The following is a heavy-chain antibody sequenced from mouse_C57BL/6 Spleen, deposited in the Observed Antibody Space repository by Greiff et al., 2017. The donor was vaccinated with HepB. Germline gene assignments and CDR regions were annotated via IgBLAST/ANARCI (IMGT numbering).Heavy chain of an antibody. CDR1: GYTFTSYG. CDR2: IYPRSGNT. Sequence: QVQLQQSGAELARPGASVKLSCKASGYTFTSYGISWVKQRTGQGLEWIGEIYPRSGNTYYNEKFKGKATLTADKSSSTAYMELRSLTSEDSAVYFCARSYYSNYVGYFDVWGTGTTVTVSS. J-gene: IGHJ1*03. V-gene: IGHV1-81*01. CDR3: ARSYYSNYVGYFDV. D-gene: IGHD2-5*01.